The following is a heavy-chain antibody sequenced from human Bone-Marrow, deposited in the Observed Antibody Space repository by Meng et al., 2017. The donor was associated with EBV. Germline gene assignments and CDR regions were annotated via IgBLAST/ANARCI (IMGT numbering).Heavy chain of an antibody. Sequence: QWRLQESGPGWVKPSGTLPLPLAVSGGSISSSNWWSWVRQPPGKGLEWIGEIYHSGSTSYNPSLESRVTISVDKSKNQVSLKLSSVTAADTAVYYCAQRERWGLDPWGQGTLVTVSS. CDR1: GGSISSSNW. CDR3: AQRERWGLDP. J-gene: IGHJ5*02. V-gene: IGHV4-4*02. CDR2: IYHSGST. D-gene: IGHD3-16*01.